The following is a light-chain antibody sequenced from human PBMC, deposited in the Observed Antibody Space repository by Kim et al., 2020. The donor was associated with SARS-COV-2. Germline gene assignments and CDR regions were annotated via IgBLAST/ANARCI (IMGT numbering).Light chain of an antibody. CDR2: GAS. J-gene: IGKJ4*01. Sequence: SPGERAPRSCRASQSISNSLAWYQQKPGQAPRLLIYGASTRATGIPARFSGSGSGTEFTLTISSLQSEDFAVYSCQQYNNWPLTFGGGTKVDIK. V-gene: IGKV3-15*01. CDR1: QSISNS. CDR3: QQYNNWPLT.